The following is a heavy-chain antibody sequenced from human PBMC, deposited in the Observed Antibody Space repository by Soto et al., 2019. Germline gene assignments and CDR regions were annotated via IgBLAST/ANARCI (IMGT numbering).Heavy chain of an antibody. CDR1: GGTFKNYA. J-gene: IGHJ4*02. CDR3: ARASDTSGYYY. D-gene: IGHD3-22*01. CDR2: ILTVFDEL. Sequence: QVQLVQSASEVKKPGSSVKVSCKVSGGTFKNYAISWVRQAPGQGLEWVGGILTVFDELNYAPKLQGRVTRTADEVTSTAHFELGSLTSEDTAVYFCARASDTSGYYYWCQGTLVTVSS. V-gene: IGHV1-69*01.